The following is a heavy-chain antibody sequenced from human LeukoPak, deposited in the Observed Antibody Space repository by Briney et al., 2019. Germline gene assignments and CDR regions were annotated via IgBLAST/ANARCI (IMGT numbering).Heavy chain of an antibody. J-gene: IGHJ4*02. CDR2: ISGSGGST. CDR1: GFTFDDYA. D-gene: IGHD3-22*01. Sequence: GRSLRLSCAASGFTFDDYAMHWVRQAPGKGLEWVSAISGSGGSTYYADSVKGRFTISRDNSKNTLYLQMNSLRAEDTAVYYCAKDLIKAYYDSSGPLVYWGQGTLVTVSS. CDR3: AKDLIKAYYDSSGPLVY. V-gene: IGHV3-23*01.